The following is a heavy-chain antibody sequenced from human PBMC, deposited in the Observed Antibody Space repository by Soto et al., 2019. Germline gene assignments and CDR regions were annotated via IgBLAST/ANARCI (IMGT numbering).Heavy chain of an antibody. CDR2: ISAYNGNT. V-gene: IGHV1-18*01. D-gene: IGHD3-22*01. J-gene: IGHJ6*02. CDR1: GYTFTSYG. CDR3: ARDHYYYDSSGYYVGLSYYYYGMDV. Sequence: GASVQVSCKASGYTFTSYGISWVRQAPGQGLEWMGWISAYNGNTNYAQKLQGRVTMTTDTSTSTAYMELRSLRSDDTAVYYCARDHYYYDSSGYYVGLSYYYYGMDVWGQGTTVTVSS.